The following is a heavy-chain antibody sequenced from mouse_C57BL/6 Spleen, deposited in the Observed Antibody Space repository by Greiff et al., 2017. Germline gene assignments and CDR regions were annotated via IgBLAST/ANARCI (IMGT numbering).Heavy chain of an antibody. Sequence: VQLQQSGPELVKPGASVKMSCTASGYTFTDYNMHWVKQSPGQSLEWIGYINPNNGGTSSNQKFKGKATLTVNTSSSTAYMELRSLTSEDSAVNYCARDYGNYDYFDDWGQGTTLTVSS. J-gene: IGHJ2*01. V-gene: IGHV1-22*01. CDR3: ARDYGNYDYFDD. D-gene: IGHD2-1*01. CDR2: INPNNGGT. CDR1: GYTFTDYN.